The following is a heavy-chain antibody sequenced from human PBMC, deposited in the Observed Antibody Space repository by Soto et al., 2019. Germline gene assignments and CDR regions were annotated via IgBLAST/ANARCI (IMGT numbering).Heavy chain of an antibody. Sequence: PSDTLSLTCSGSGDSITNTTYYWDWIRQPPGKGLEWLGSVYKSGSTYYNPSLKSRVTVSVDTAKNQFSLELDSVTAADTAVYYCASQRDGYSIDYWGQGSLVTVSS. CDR2: VYKSGST. CDR1: GDSITNTTYY. D-gene: IGHD4-4*01. V-gene: IGHV4-39*01. CDR3: ASQRDGYSIDY. J-gene: IGHJ4*02.